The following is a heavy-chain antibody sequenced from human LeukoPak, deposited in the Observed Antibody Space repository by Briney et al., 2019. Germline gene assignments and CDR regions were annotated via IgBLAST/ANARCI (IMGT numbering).Heavy chain of an antibody. CDR3: ARGRPLRGRPDY. CDR2: INPNSGGT. V-gene: IGHV1-2*02. Sequence: GASVKVSCKASGYTFTGYCMHWVRHAPGQGLEWMGWINPNSGGTNYAQKFQGRVTMTRDTSISTAYMELSRLRSDDTAVYYCARGRPLRGRPDYWGQGTLVTVSS. D-gene: IGHD1-26*01. CDR1: GYTFTGYC. J-gene: IGHJ4*02.